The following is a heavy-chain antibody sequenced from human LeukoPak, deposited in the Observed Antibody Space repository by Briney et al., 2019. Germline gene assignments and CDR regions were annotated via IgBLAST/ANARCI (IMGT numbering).Heavy chain of an antibody. J-gene: IGHJ5*02. V-gene: IGHV4-59*08. CDR3: ARHVVTVTTSIWFDP. D-gene: IGHD4-17*01. Sequence: PSEALSLTCTVSGGSIISYYWSWIRRPPGKGLEWIGYIYYSGSTNYNPSLKSRVTISVDTSKNQFSLKLSSVTAADTAVYYCARHVVTVTTSIWFDPWGQGTLVTVSS. CDR1: GGSIISYY. CDR2: IYYSGST.